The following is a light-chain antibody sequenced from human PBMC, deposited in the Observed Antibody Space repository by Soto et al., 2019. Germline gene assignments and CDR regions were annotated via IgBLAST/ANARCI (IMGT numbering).Light chain of an antibody. CDR2: TAS. Sequence: DIQMTQSPSSLSASVGDRVTITCRASQSIRNYLNWYQLKPQKAPKLLIYTASRLQSGVPSRFSGSGSGTDFTLTISNLQPEDFATYYCQQSYITPPITFGQGTKVDI. J-gene: IGKJ1*01. V-gene: IGKV1-39*01. CDR3: QQSYITPPIT. CDR1: QSIRNY.